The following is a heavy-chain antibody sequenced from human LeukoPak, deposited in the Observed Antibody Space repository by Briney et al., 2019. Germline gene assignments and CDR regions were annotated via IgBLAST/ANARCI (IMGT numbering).Heavy chain of an antibody. D-gene: IGHD1-26*01. J-gene: IGHJ4*02. CDR3: VRAAGSGSYGDC. Sequence: GGSLRLSCAASGFTFTTYSMTWVRQAPGKGLEWVSYISSDGTTIYYADSVKGRFTISRDNAKNSLSLQMNSLRAEDTAVYYCVRAAGSGSYGDCWGQGTLVTVSS. V-gene: IGHV3-48*01. CDR2: ISSDGTTI. CDR1: GFTFTTYS.